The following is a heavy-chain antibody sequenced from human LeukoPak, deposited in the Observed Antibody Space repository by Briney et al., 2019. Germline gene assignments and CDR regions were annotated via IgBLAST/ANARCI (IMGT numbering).Heavy chain of an antibody. Sequence: GASVKVSCKASGYNFTGYYMHWVRQAPGQGLEWMGWINPNSGGTNYAQKFQGRVTMTRDTSISTAYMELSRLRSDDTAVYYCARDRAYCGGDCYSGHYYYYYYMDVWGKGTTVTVSS. D-gene: IGHD2-21*02. CDR1: GYNFTGYY. CDR2: INPNSGGT. CDR3: ARDRAYCGGDCYSGHYYYYYYMDV. J-gene: IGHJ6*03. V-gene: IGHV1-2*02.